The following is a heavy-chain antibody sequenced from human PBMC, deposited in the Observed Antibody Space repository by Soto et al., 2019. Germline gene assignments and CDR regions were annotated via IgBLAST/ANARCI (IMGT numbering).Heavy chain of an antibody. V-gene: IGHV4-31*03. Sequence: SSETLSLTCTLSGGSISSGGYYWSWIRQHPGKGLERIGYIYYSGSTYYNPSLKSRVTISVDTSKNQFSLKLSSVTAADTAVYYCARDRAPVVPAAIISYYYYYGMDVWGQGTTVTVSS. CDR2: IYYSGST. J-gene: IGHJ6*02. CDR3: ARDRAPVVPAAIISYYYYYGMDV. CDR1: GGSISSGGYY. D-gene: IGHD2-2*01.